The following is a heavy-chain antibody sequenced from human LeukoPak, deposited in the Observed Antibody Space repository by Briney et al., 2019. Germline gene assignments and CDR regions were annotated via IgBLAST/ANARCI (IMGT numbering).Heavy chain of an antibody. V-gene: IGHV3-48*01. Sequence: PGRSLRLSCAASGFTFDDYAMNWVRQAPGKGLEWVSYISSSSSTIYYADSVKGRFTISRDNAKNSVCLQMNSLRAEDTAVYDCARGAITMIVDGMDVWGQGTTVTVSS. CDR1: GFTFDDYA. D-gene: IGHD3-22*01. CDR2: ISSSSSTI. J-gene: IGHJ6*02. CDR3: ARGAITMIVDGMDV.